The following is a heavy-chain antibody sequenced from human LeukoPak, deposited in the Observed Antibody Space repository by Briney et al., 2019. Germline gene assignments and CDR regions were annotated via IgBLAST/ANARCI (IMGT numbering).Heavy chain of an antibody. CDR2: IGSSGGST. V-gene: IGHV3-23*01. J-gene: IGHJ1*01. D-gene: IGHD2-21*02. Sequence: SGGSLRLSCAASEFTFSSYDMSWVRQAPGKGLEWVSVIGSSGGSTYYADSVKGRFTISRDNSKNTLYLQMNSLRAEDTVVYYCAKMEVVTADDKYFQYWGQGTLVTVSS. CDR1: EFTFSSYD. CDR3: AKMEVVTADDKYFQY.